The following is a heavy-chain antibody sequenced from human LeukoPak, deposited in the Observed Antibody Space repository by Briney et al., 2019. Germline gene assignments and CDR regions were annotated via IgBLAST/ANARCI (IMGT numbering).Heavy chain of an antibody. Sequence: PSETLSLTCTVSGGSINTYYWSWIRQPPGKGLEWIAYVRDNGESNYNPSLKSRVAISLDPANNQISLRLNFVTAAEPAIYYCARQPANTAAFDIWGLGTMVTVSS. D-gene: IGHD5-18*01. CDR1: GGSINTYY. CDR3: ARQPANTAAFDI. V-gene: IGHV4-59*08. CDR2: VRDNGES. J-gene: IGHJ3*02.